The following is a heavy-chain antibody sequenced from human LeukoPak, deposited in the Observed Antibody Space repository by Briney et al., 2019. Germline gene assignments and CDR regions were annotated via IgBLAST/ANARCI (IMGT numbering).Heavy chain of an antibody. CDR1: GFTFNTYA. J-gene: IGHJ5*02. V-gene: IGHV3-23*01. Sequence: QSGGSLRLSCAASGFTFNTYAMSWVRQAPGKGLEWVSTFNGGGGSTYYADSVKGRFTISRDNAKNTLYLQMNSLRAEDTAVYYCARGGYYDSSGYYISWGQGTLVTVSS. D-gene: IGHD3-22*01. CDR3: ARGGYYDSSGYYIS. CDR2: FNGGGGST.